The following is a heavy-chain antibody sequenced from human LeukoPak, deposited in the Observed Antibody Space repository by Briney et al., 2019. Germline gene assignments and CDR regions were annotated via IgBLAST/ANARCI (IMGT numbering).Heavy chain of an antibody. V-gene: IGHV3-23*01. CDR2: IIDSGNSI. D-gene: IGHD1-26*01. CDR3: AKDPIFSGSYGVFDY. Sequence: PSETLSLTCAVYGGSFSGYYWSWVRQAPGKGLEWVSTIIDSGNSIYYADSAEGRFTISRDNSKNTLYLQMNSLRAGDTAVYYCAKDPIFSGSYGVFDYWGLGTLVTVSS. CDR1: GGSFSGYY. J-gene: IGHJ4*02.